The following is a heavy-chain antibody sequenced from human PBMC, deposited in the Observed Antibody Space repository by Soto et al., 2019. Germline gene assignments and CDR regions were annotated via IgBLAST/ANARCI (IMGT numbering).Heavy chain of an antibody. Sequence: SETLSLTCTVSGGSVSSGSHYWTWIRQPPGKDLEWIAGINDSGYTNFNPSLKSRVTISIDTAKNPFSLKLTSVTAADTAIYYCAGEPRSPGSAWGWFDPWGQGTLVTVSS. CDR2: INDSGYT. V-gene: IGHV4-61*01. D-gene: IGHD6-19*01. CDR3: AGEPRSPGSAWGWFDP. CDR1: GGSVSSGSHY. J-gene: IGHJ5*02.